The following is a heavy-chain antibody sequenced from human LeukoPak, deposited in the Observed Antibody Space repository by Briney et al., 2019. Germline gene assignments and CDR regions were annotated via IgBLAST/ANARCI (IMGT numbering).Heavy chain of an antibody. V-gene: IGHV4-38-2*01. J-gene: IGHJ4*02. CDR1: GYSISSGYY. CDR3: ARGLPSTATFDY. CDR2: IYHSGST. Sequence: PSETLSLTCAVSGYSISSGYYWGWIRQPPGKGLEWIGSIYHSGSTYYNPSLKSRVTISVDTSKNQFSLKLSSVTAAGTAVYYCARGLPSTATFDYWGQGTLVTVSS. D-gene: IGHD5-18*01.